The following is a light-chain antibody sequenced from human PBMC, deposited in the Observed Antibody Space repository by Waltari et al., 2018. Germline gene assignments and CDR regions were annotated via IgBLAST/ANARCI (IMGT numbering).Light chain of an antibody. CDR3: QQYRMTPVS. CDR1: ESVGNL. CDR2: DAS. V-gene: IGKV3-20*01. J-gene: IGKJ2*03. Sequence: EVLLTHSPGTLSLSPGDSATLSCSASESVGNLLAWYQQTPGQAPRLLIYDASTRATGIPDRFSGSGSGTEFTLTISRLEAGDFAMYYCQQYRMTPVSFGQGTKVEIK.